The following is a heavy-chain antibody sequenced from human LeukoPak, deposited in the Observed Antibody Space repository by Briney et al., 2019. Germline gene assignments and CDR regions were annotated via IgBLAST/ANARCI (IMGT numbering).Heavy chain of an antibody. CDR2: IYYSGST. D-gene: IGHD3-22*01. V-gene: IGHV4-39*07. CDR3: ARSVYYYDSSGYYPFDY. Sequence: SETLSLTCTVSGGSISSSSYYWGWIRQPPGKGLEWIGSIYYSGSTYYNPSLKSRVTISVDTSKNQFSLKLSSVTAADTAVYYCARSVYYYDSSGYYPFDYWGQGTLVTVSS. CDR1: GGSISSSSYY. J-gene: IGHJ4*02.